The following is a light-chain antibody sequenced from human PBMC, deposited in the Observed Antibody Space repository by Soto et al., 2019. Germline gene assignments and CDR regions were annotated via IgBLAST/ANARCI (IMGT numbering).Light chain of an antibody. CDR2: EVS. Sequence: QSVLTQPPSVAGSPGQSVTISCTGTNNDVDAYKGVSWYQQSPGTANKLMNYEVSNRPSGVTDRFSGSKSGNTASLTISWLQAEDEADYFCFSFTRSDTYVFGTGTKVTVL. V-gene: IGLV2-18*02. J-gene: IGLJ1*01. CDR1: NNDVDAYKG. CDR3: FSFTRSDTYV.